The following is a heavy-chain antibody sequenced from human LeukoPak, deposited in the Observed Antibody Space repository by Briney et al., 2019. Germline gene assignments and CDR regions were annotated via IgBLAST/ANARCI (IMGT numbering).Heavy chain of an antibody. D-gene: IGHD2-15*01. CDR1: GFTFSSYS. CDR2: ISSTGNFV. V-gene: IGHV3-21*06. Sequence: GESLRLSCAASGFTFSSYSMNWVRQPPGQGLEWVSSISSTGNFVHYADSVKGRFTISRDNAKNSLYLQMDSLRGEGTAVYFCARVGCRGGSCSSRGDYYYGMDVWGKGTTVTVSS. J-gene: IGHJ6*04. CDR3: ARVGCRGGSCSSRGDYYYGMDV.